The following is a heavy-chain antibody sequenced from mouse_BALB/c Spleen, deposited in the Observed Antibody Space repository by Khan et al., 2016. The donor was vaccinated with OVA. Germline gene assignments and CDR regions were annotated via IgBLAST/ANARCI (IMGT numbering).Heavy chain of an antibody. CDR1: GFSLTGYG. J-gene: IGHJ3*01. V-gene: IGHV2-6-7*01. Sequence: VQLQESGPGLVAPSQSLSITCTVSGFSLTGYGVNWVRQPPGKGLEWLGMIWSDGSTDYHSALKSRLSISKDNSKSQVFLKMNSLQTDDTARYYCARELRLGGFAYWGQGTLVTVSA. CDR2: IWSDGST. D-gene: IGHD1-2*01. CDR3: ARELRLGGFAY.